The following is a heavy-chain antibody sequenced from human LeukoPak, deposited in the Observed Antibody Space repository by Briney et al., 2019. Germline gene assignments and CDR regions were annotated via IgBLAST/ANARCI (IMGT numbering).Heavy chain of an antibody. Sequence: ASVKVSCKASGYTFNSYGITWVRQAPGEGLEWMGWISGYNGDTYYAQKLQGRVTMTTDTSTSTAYMELRSLRSDDTAVYYCARDKTAYSIAAIDYWGQGTLVTVSS. V-gene: IGHV1-18*01. J-gene: IGHJ4*02. CDR2: ISGYNGDT. CDR3: ARDKTAYSIAAIDY. D-gene: IGHD6-13*01. CDR1: GYTFNSYG.